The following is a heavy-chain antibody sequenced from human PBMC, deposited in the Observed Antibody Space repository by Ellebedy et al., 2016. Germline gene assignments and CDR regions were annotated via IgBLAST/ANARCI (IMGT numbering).Heavy chain of an antibody. CDR1: GFTFSSYG. Sequence: GGSLRLSCAASGFTFSSYGMHWVRQAPGKGLEWVAVISYDGSNKYYADSVKGRFTISRDNSKNTLYLQMNSLRAEDTAVYYCARDCSGGSCYGTFDYWGQGTLVTVSS. J-gene: IGHJ4*02. CDR2: ISYDGSNK. V-gene: IGHV3-30*03. D-gene: IGHD2-15*01. CDR3: ARDCSGGSCYGTFDY.